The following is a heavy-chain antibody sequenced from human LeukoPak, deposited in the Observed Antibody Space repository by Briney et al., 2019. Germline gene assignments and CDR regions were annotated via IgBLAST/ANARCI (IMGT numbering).Heavy chain of an antibody. V-gene: IGHV3-23*01. D-gene: IGHD6-19*01. CDR2: ISGGGDNT. CDR3: AIPSPYSSGWYGGSDH. J-gene: IGHJ4*02. CDR1: GFTFSSYA. Sequence: GGSLRLSCAASGFTFSSYAMSWVRQAPGKGLEWVSAISGGGDNTYYADSVKGRFAISRDNSKNTLYLQMNSLRDEDTAVYYCAIPSPYSSGWYGGSDHWGQGTLVTVSS.